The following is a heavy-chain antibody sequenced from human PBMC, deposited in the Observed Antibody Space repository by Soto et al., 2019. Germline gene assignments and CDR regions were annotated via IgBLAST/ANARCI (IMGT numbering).Heavy chain of an antibody. J-gene: IGHJ2*01. CDR1: GYSFTTYW. CDR3: ARPGDCSGGSCYWALWYFDL. D-gene: IGHD2-15*01. CDR2: IFPADSDT. V-gene: IGHV5-51*01. Sequence: PGESLKISCKASGYSFTTYWIGWVRQMPGKGLEWMGIIFPADSDTRYSPSFQGQVTISADKSISTAYLQWSSLKASDTAMYYCARPGDCSGGSCYWALWYFDLWGRGTLVTVSS.